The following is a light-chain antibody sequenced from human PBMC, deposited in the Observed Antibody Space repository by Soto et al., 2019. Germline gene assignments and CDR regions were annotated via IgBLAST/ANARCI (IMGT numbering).Light chain of an antibody. V-gene: IGKV3-15*01. CDR3: QQYNNWWT. CDR1: QSVSNN. Sequence: EIVMTQSPATLSVSPGERATLSCRASQSVSNNLAWYQKKPGQAPWLLIYGASTRATGIPARFSGSGSGTEFTLTISSLQSEDFAVYYCQQYNNWWTFGQGTKVEIK. J-gene: IGKJ1*01. CDR2: GAS.